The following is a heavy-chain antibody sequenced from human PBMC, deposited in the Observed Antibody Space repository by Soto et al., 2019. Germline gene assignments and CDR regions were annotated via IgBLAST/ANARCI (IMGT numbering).Heavy chain of an antibody. CDR3: ARDLLGSGYSPFFDY. J-gene: IGHJ4*02. Sequence: GGSLRLSCAASGFTFSSYAMHWVRQAPGKGLEWVAVISYDGSNKYYADSVKGRFTISRDNSKNTLYLQMNSLRAEDTAVYYCARDLLGSGYSPFFDYWGQGTLVTVSS. V-gene: IGHV3-30-3*01. CDR2: ISYDGSNK. D-gene: IGHD3-22*01. CDR1: GFTFSSYA.